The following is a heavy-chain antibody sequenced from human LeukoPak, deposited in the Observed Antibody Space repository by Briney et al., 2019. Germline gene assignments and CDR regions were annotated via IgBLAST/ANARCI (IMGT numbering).Heavy chain of an antibody. J-gene: IGHJ6*02. V-gene: IGHV4-31*03. CDR3: ARHRCGTSCPTAGMDV. CDR2: IYYSGST. Sequence: PSETLSLTCTVSGGSISSGGYYWSWIRQHPGKGLEWIGYIYYSGSTYYNPSLKSRVTISVDTSKNQFSLKLSSVTAADTAVYYCARHRCGTSCPTAGMDVWGQGTTVTVSS. CDR1: GGSISSGGYY. D-gene: IGHD2-2*01.